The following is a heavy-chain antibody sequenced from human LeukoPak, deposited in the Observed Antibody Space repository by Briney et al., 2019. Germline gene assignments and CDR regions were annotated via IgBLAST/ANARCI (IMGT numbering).Heavy chain of an antibody. CDR1: GGSFSGYY. V-gene: IGHV4-34*01. CDR3: ARGSSSWYDGY. Sequence: SETLSLTCAVYGGSFSGYYWSWIRQPPGKGLEWIGEINHSGSTNYNPSLKSRVTISVDTSKNQFSLKLSSVTAADTAVYYCARGSSSWYDGYWGQGTLVTVSS. D-gene: IGHD6-13*01. CDR2: INHSGST. J-gene: IGHJ4*02.